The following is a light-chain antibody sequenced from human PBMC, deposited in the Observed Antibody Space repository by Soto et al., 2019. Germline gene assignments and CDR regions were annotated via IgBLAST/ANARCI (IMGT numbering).Light chain of an antibody. J-gene: IGLJ1*01. Sequence: SVLTQPPSASGTPGQRVAISCFGSSSNIGSNTVNWYQQLPGTAPKLLIYSNNQRPSGVPDRFSGSKSGTSASLAISGLQSEDEADYYCAAWDDSLYGYVFGTGTKLTVL. V-gene: IGLV1-44*01. CDR2: SNN. CDR3: AAWDDSLYGYV. CDR1: SSNIGSNT.